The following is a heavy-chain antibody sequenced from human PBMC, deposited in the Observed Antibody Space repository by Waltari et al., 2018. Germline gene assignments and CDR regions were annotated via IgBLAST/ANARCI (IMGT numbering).Heavy chain of an antibody. CDR1: GGSISSSSFY. CDR2: LYYTGST. CDR3: ARSPSYYGSGSCLDY. D-gene: IGHD3-10*01. J-gene: IGHJ4*02. V-gene: IGHV4-39*01. Sequence: QLQLQESGPGLVKPSETLSLTCTVSGGSISSSSFYWGWIRQPPGKGLEWIGSLYYTGSTYYNPSLKSRLTISVDTSKNQFSLKLTSVTAADTAVYYCARSPSYYGSGSCLDYWGQGTLVTVSS.